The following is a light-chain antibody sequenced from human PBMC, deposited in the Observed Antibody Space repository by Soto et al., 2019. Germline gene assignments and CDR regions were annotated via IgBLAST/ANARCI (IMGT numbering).Light chain of an antibody. CDR3: QQYDNLYSA. J-gene: IGKJ3*01. CDR1: QDISNY. CDR2: DAS. V-gene: IGKV1-33*01. Sequence: DLQMTQSPSSLSASVGDRVTITCQASQDISNYLNWYQQKPGKAPKLLIYDASNLETGVPSRFSGSGSGTDFTFTISSLQPEDIATYYCQQYDNLYSAFGPGTKVDIK.